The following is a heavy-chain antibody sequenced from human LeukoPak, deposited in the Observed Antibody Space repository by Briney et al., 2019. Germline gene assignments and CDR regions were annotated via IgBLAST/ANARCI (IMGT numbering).Heavy chain of an antibody. CDR3: AASPYYGSGSYYEAPFDY. V-gene: IGHV4-59*01. D-gene: IGHD3-10*01. CDR2: IYYSGST. CDR1: GGSISSYY. Sequence: SETLSLTCTVSGGSISSYYWSWIRQPPGKGLEWIGYIYYSGSTNYNPSLKSRVTISVDTSKNQFSLKLSSVTAADTAVYFCAASPYYGSGSYYEAPFDYWGQGTLVTVSS. J-gene: IGHJ4*02.